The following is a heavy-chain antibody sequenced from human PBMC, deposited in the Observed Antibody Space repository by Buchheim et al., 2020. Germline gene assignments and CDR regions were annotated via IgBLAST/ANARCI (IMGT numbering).Heavy chain of an antibody. J-gene: IGHJ1*01. D-gene: IGHD3-3*01. CDR1: GFTFSSYA. CDR3: AKGKDYDFWSGYYSVCFQH. CDR2: ISGSGGST. Sequence: EVQLLESGGGLVQPGGSLRLSCAASGFTFSSYAMSWVRQAPGKGLEWVSAISGSGGSTYYADSVKGRFTISRDNSKNTLYLQMNSLRAEDTAVYYCAKGKDYDFWSGYYSVCFQHWGQGTL. V-gene: IGHV3-23*01.